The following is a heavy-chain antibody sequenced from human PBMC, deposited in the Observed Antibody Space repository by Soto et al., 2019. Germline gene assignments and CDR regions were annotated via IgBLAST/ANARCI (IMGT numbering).Heavy chain of an antibody. J-gene: IGHJ1*01. CDR2: ISGGGSTT. V-gene: IGHV3-23*01. CDR3: ARDQAAGGTISRYFQD. CDR1: GFTFSSYA. Sequence: EVQLLESGGGLVQPEGSLRLSCEASGFTFSSYAMSWVRQAPGKGLEWVSGISGGGSTTYYADSVKGRFTISRDNSKNPLYLQVNGLRAEDTAVYYCARDQAAGGTISRYFQDWGQGTLVTVSS. D-gene: IGHD6-13*01.